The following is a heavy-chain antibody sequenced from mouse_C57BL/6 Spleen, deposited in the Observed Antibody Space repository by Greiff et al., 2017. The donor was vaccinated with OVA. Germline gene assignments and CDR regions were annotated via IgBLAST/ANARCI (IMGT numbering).Heavy chain of an antibody. V-gene: IGHV2-9*01. CDR3: SKHEGGLAY. Sequence: VQGVESGPGLVAPSQSLSITCTVSGFSLTSCGVDWVRQPPGKGLVWLGGILGGGGTNYNSALMSKLILSKDNSNSPVFLNMISPQTDDAAMYYCSKHEGGLAYWGQGTLVTVSA. CDR2: ILGGGGT. CDR1: GFSLTSCG. J-gene: IGHJ3*01.